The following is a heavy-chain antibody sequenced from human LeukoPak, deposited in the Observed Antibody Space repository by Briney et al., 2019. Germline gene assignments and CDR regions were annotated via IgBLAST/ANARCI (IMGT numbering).Heavy chain of an antibody. D-gene: IGHD6-13*01. V-gene: IGHV4-39*07. CDR2: IYYSGST. Sequence: KPSETLSLTCNVSGGSISSSNYYWGWIRQPPGKGLEWIGSIYYSGSTYYNPSLKSRVTISVDTSKNQFSLKLSSVTAADTAVYYCARGEGSSWYSPARFDYWGQGTLVTVSS. CDR1: GGSISSSNYY. CDR3: ARGEGSSWYSPARFDY. J-gene: IGHJ4*02.